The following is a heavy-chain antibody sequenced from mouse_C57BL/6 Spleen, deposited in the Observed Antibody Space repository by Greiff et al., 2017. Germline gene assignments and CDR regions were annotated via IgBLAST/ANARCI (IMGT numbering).Heavy chain of an antibody. CDR3: AVNWDGGYFDY. Sequence: QVQLQQSGPELVKPGASVKISCKASGYSFTSYYIHWVKQRPGQGLEWIGWIYPGSGNTKYNEKFKGKATLTADTSSSTAYMQLSSLTSEDSAVYYCAVNWDGGYFDYWGQGTTLTVSS. CDR1: GYSFTSYY. J-gene: IGHJ2*01. CDR2: IYPGSGNT. V-gene: IGHV1-66*01. D-gene: IGHD4-1*02.